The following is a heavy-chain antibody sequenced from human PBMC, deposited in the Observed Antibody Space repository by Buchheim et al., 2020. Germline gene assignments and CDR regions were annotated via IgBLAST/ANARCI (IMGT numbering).Heavy chain of an antibody. V-gene: IGHV3-33*01. D-gene: IGHD1-1*01. J-gene: IGHJ6*02. CDR3: ARGFATGYYYYYYGMDV. Sequence: QVQLVESGGGVVQPGRSLRLSCAASGFTFSSYGMHWVRQAPGKGLEWVAVIWYDGSNKYYADSVKGRFTISRDNSKNTLSLQMNSLRAEDTAVYYCARGFATGYYYYYYGMDVWGQGTT. CDR1: GFTFSSYG. CDR2: IWYDGSNK.